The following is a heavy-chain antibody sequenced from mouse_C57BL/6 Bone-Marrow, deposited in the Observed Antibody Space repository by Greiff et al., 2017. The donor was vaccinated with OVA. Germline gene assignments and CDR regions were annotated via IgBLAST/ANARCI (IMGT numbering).Heavy chain of an antibody. Sequence: VKLMESGPELVKPGASVKISCKASGYTFTDYYINWVKQRPGQGLEWIGWIFPGSGSTYYNEKFKGKATLTVDKSSSTAYMLLSSLTSEDSAVYFCARFITTVVAYFDYWGQGATLTVSS. D-gene: IGHD1-1*01. CDR3: ARFITTVVAYFDY. J-gene: IGHJ2*01. CDR2: IFPGSGST. V-gene: IGHV1-75*01. CDR1: GYTFTDYY.